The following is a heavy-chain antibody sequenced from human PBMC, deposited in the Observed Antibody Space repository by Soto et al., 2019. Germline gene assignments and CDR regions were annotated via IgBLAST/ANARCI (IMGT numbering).Heavy chain of an antibody. V-gene: IGHV3-23*01. CDR2: ISADGARP. CDR1: GFTFSSYD. CDR3: AKDPNWEWGY. J-gene: IGHJ4*02. D-gene: IGHD1-1*01. Sequence: EVQLLESGGGLVQPGGSLRLSCAASGFTFSSYDMNWVRQPPGKGLEWVSAISADGARPSYADAVKGRFTISRDNSKNMVYLQMNSLKAEDTAMYYCAKDPNWEWGYWGQGTLVTVSS.